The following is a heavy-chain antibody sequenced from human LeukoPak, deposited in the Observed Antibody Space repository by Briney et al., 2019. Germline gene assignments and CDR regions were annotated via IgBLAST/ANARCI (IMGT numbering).Heavy chain of an antibody. CDR3: ARHKRGYCSSTSCYQNV. V-gene: IGHV5-10-1*01. D-gene: IGHD2-2*01. CDR1: GYSFTSYW. CDR2: IDPSDSYT. Sequence: GESLRISRKGSGYSFTSYWISWVRQMPGKGLEWMGRIDPSDSYTNYSPSFQGHVTISADKSIRTAYLQWSSLKASDTAMYYCARHKRGYCSSTSCYQNVRGKGTTVTVAS. J-gene: IGHJ6*04.